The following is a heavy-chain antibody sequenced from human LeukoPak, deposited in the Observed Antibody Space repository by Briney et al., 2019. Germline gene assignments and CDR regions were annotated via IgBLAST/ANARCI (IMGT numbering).Heavy chain of an antibody. J-gene: IGHJ4*02. CDR1: GGSISSGSYY. Sequence: MSSQTLSLTCTVSGGSISSGSYYWSWIRQPAGKGLEWIGRIYTSGSTNYNPSLKSRVTISVDTSKNQFSLKLSSVTAADTAVYYCARSSIAARPEWESLDYWGQGTLVTVSS. CDR3: ARSSIAARPEWESLDY. CDR2: IYTSGST. D-gene: IGHD6-6*01. V-gene: IGHV4-61*02.